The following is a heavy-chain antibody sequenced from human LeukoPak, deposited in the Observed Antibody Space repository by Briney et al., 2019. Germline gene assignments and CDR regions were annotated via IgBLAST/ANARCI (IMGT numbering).Heavy chain of an antibody. D-gene: IGHD2-15*01. CDR3: AKDPYPYCSGGSCYPTYFDY. CDR1: GFTFDDYV. V-gene: IGHV3-43D*03. Sequence: GGSLRLSCAASGFTFDDYVMHWVRQAPGKGLEWVSLISWDGGSTYYADSVKGRFTISRDNSKNSLYLQVNSLRAEDTALYYCAKDPYPYCSGGSCYPTYFDYWGQGTLVTVSS. CDR2: ISWDGGST. J-gene: IGHJ4*02.